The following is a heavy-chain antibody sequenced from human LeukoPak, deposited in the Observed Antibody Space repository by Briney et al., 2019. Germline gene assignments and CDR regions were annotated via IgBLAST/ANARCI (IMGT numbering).Heavy chain of an antibody. J-gene: IGHJ3*02. CDR3: ATGDYGDAFDI. CDR1: GFTFSSYG. CDR2: IWYDGSNK. Sequence: GRSLRLSCAASGFTFSSYGMHWVRQAPGKGLEWVAVIWYDGSNKYYADSVKGRFTISRDNSKNTLYLQMNSQRAEDTAVYYCATGDYGDAFDIWGQGTMVTVSS. V-gene: IGHV3-33*01. D-gene: IGHD4-17*01.